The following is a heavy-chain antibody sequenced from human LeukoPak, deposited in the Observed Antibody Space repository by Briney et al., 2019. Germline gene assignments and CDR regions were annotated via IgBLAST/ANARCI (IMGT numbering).Heavy chain of an antibody. CDR2: ISGSGGST. CDR1: GFTFSSYA. CDR3: ARDIEGIGGSYDPNRSFDY. Sequence: RGSLRLSCAASGFTFSSYAMSWVRQAPGKGLEWVSGISGSGGSTYHADSVKGRFTISRDKSKNTLYLQMNSLRAEDTAVYYCARDIEGIGGSYDPNRSFDYWGQGTLVTVSS. J-gene: IGHJ4*02. D-gene: IGHD1-26*01. V-gene: IGHV3-23*01.